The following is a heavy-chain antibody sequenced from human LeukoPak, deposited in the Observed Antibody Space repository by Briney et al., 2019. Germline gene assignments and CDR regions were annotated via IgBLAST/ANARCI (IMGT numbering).Heavy chain of an antibody. CDR2: MYADGST. Sequence: PGGSLRLSCAASGLTVGINYMSWARQAPGKGLEWVSFMYADGSTDYADSVQGRFTISGDNSKNTLYLQMNTLRAEDTAIYYCARDRYRSGCMDVWGQGTTVTVS. D-gene: IGHD6-19*01. V-gene: IGHV3-53*01. J-gene: IGHJ6*02. CDR3: ARDRYRSGCMDV. CDR1: GLTVGINY.